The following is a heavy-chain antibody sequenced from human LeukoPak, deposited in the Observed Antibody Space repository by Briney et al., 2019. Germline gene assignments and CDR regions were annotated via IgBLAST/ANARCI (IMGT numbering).Heavy chain of an antibody. D-gene: IGHD5-24*01. CDR2: ISSSGSAI. Sequence: GGSLRLSCAASGFTFSDYYMSWIRQAPGKGLEWVSYISSSGSAIYYADSVKGRFTISRDNAKNSLYLQMNSLRAEDTAVYYCARSRDGYNAAVDYWGQGTLVTVSS. CDR3: ARSRDGYNAAVDY. J-gene: IGHJ4*02. V-gene: IGHV3-11*01. CDR1: GFTFSDYY.